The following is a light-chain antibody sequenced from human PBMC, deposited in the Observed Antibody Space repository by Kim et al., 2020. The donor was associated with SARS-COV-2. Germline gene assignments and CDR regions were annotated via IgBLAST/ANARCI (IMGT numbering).Light chain of an antibody. CDR3: QVWDTSTDHYV. CDR1: NVGSRS. V-gene: IGLV3-21*01. J-gene: IGLJ1*01. CDR2: YDS. Sequence: APGKTARITCGGNNVGSRSVHWYQQKPGQAPVLVIYYDSERPSGIPERFSGSNSGNMATLTISRVEAGDEADYYCQVWDTSTDHYVFGIGTKVTVL.